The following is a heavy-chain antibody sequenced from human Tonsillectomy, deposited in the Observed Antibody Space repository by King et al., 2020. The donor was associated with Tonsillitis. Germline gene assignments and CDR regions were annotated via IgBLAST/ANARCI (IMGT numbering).Heavy chain of an antibody. CDR2: ISVYKGNT. J-gene: IGHJ6*02. D-gene: IGHD6-19*01. Sequence: QLVQSGAEVKKPGASVKVSCKASGYTFTSYGISWVRQAPGQGLEWMGWISVYKGNTNHAQKFQGRVTMTADTSKRTAYMEMRRLRSDDTAVYYCARDLLDSSGWAGYYYHGMDVWGQGTTVIVSS. CDR3: ARDLLDSSGWAGYYYHGMDV. V-gene: IGHV1-18*04. CDR1: GYTFTSYG.